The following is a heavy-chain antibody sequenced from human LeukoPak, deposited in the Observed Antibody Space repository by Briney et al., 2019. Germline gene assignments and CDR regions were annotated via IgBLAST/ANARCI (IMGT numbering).Heavy chain of an antibody. Sequence: SVKVSCEASGGTFSSYAISWVRQAPGQGLEWMGGIIPIFGTANYAQKFQGRVTITTDESTSTAYMELSSLRSEDTAVYYCARATDSSGRHFDYWGQGTLVTVSS. CDR1: GGTFSSYA. CDR2: IIPIFGTA. CDR3: ARATDSSGRHFDY. J-gene: IGHJ4*02. V-gene: IGHV1-69*05. D-gene: IGHD6-19*01.